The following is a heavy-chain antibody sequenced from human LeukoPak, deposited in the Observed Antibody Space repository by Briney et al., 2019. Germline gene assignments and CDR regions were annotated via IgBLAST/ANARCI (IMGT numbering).Heavy chain of an antibody. CDR3: AKDLDTPEGRTGDAFDI. D-gene: IGHD1-14*01. CDR1: GFTFSRYA. CDR2: ISGSGGST. Sequence: QPGGSLRLSCAASGFTFSRYAMSWVRQAPGKGLEWVSAISGSGGSTYYADSVKGRFTISRDNSKNTLYLQMNSLRAEDTAVYYCAKDLDTPEGRTGDAFDIWGQGTMVTVSS. J-gene: IGHJ3*02. V-gene: IGHV3-23*01.